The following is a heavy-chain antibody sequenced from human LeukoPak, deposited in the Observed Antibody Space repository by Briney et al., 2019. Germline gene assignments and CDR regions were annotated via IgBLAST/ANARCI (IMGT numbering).Heavy chain of an antibody. CDR1: GDSISSSSYY. J-gene: IGHJ4*02. CDR2: IYYSGST. CDR3: ARHAPALHGAIDY. D-gene: IGHD4-17*01. V-gene: IGHV4-39*01. Sequence: SETLSLTCTVSGDSISSSSYYWGWIRQPPGKVLEWIGSIYYSGSTYYNPSLKSRATISVDTSKNQFSLKLSSVAAADTAVYSCARHAPALHGAIDYWGQGTLVTVSS.